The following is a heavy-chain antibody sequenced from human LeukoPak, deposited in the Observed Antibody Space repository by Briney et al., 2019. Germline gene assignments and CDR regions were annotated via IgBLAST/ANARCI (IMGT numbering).Heavy chain of an antibody. D-gene: IGHD6-19*01. CDR3: TTVFSSGWYWSGYYYYGMDV. J-gene: IGHJ6*02. CDR1: GFTFSSYW. CDR2: IKSKTDGGTT. V-gene: IGHV3-15*01. Sequence: GGSLRLSCAASGFTFSSYWMSWVRQAPGKGLEWVGRIKSKTDGGTTDYAAPVKGRFTISRDDSKNTLYLQMNSLKTEDTAVYYCTTVFSSGWYWSGYYYYGMDVWGQGTTVTVSS.